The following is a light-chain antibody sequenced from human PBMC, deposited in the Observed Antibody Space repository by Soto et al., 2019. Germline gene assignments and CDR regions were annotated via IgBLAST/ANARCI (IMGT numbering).Light chain of an antibody. CDR2: AAS. V-gene: IGKV1-39*01. CDR1: QSISSY. CDR3: QQSYSTPPT. J-gene: IGKJ1*01. Sequence: DIQMTQSPSSLSASVGDRVTITCRASQSISSYLNWYQQKPGKAPKLLIYAASSLQSGVPSRFSCSGSGTDFTLTISSLQPEDFATYYWQQSYSTPPTFGQGTKVEIK.